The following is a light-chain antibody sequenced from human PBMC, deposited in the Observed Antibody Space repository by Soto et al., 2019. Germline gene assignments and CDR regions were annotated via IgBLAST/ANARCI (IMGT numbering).Light chain of an antibody. J-gene: IGKJ1*01. CDR2: GAS. CDR1: QSVTSSL. CDR3: QEYGSSQWT. V-gene: IGKV3-20*01. Sequence: VLTPFPSTLFLSKGERATLSCRASQSVTSSLLAWHQQKPGQAPRLLIHGASNRAPGIPDRFSGSGSGTDFTLTISRLEPEDFAVYYCQEYGSSQWTFGQGTKVDIK.